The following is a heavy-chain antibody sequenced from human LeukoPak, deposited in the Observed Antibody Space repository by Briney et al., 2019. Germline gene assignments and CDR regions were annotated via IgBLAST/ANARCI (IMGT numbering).Heavy chain of an antibody. CDR2: ISSSSSTI. CDR1: GFTFSSYS. J-gene: IGHJ4*02. V-gene: IGHV3-48*02. CDR3: ARDHLYSSSLCIDY. Sequence: GGSLRLSCAASGFTFSSYSMNWVRQAPGKGLEWVSYISSSSSTIYYADSVKGRFTISRDNAKNSPYLQMNSLRDEDTAVYYCARDHLYSSSLCIDYWGQGTLVTVSS. D-gene: IGHD6-13*01.